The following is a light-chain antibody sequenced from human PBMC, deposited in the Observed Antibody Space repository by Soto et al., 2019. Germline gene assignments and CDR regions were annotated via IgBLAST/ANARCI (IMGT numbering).Light chain of an antibody. CDR1: QSVSSSS. J-gene: IGKJ3*01. V-gene: IGKV3-20*01. CDR2: GAS. CDR3: QQYGTSPGFT. Sequence: EIVLTQSPDTLSLSPGDRATLSCRASQSVSSSSLAWYQQKPGQAPRLLIFGASSRATGIPDRFSGSGSGTDFALTISRLEPEDFAVYYCQQYGTSPGFTFGPGTKVDIK.